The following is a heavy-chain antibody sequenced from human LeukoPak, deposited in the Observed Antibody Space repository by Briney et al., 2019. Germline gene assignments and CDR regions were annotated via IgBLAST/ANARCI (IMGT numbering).Heavy chain of an antibody. J-gene: IGHJ4*02. CDR2: ISYDGSNK. Sequence: HPGGSLRLSCAASGFTFSSYGMHWVRQAPGKGLEWVAVISYDGSNKYYADSVKGRFTISRDNSKNTLYLQMNSLRAEDTAVYYCARGTTGTGDFDYWGQGTLVTVSS. D-gene: IGHD1-1*01. CDR3: ARGTTGTGDFDY. CDR1: GFTFSSYG. V-gene: IGHV3-30*03.